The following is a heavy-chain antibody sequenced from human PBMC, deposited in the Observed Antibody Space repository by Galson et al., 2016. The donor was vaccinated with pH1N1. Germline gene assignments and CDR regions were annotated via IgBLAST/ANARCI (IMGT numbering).Heavy chain of an antibody. CDR3: ARIFYGDYSDYFDY. CDR1: GFSLRTSGMC. CDR2: IDWDDDK. Sequence: PALVKPTQTLTLTCTFSGFSLRTSGMCVSWIRQPPGKALEWLALIDWDDDKYYSTSLKTRLTISEDTSKNQVVLTMTNMDPVDTATYYCARIFYGDYSDYFDYWGQGTLVTVSS. D-gene: IGHD4-11*01. V-gene: IGHV2-70*01. J-gene: IGHJ4*02.